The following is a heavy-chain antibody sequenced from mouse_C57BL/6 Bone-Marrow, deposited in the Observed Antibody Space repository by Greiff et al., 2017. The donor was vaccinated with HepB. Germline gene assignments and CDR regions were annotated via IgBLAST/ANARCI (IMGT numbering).Heavy chain of an antibody. Sequence: VQLQQSGAELVRPGASVKLSCKASGYTFTDYEMHCVKQTPVHGLEWIGAIDPETCGTAYNQKFKGKATLTADKSSSTAYMELSSLTSEDSSVYYCTREGTRQLRLPGYWGQGTTLTVSS. CDR1: GYTFTDYE. D-gene: IGHD3-2*02. J-gene: IGHJ2*01. CDR3: TREGTRQLRLPGY. V-gene: IGHV1-23*01. CDR2: IDPETCGT.